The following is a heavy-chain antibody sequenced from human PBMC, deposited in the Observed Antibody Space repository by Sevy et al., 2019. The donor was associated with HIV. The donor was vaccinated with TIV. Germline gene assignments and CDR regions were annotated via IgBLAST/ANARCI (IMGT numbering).Heavy chain of an antibody. J-gene: IGHJ5*02. V-gene: IGHV1-24*01. D-gene: IGHD2-15*01. CDR1: GYTLTKLS. Sequence: VSVKVSCKVSGYTLTKLSIHWVRQAPGKGLEWMGEFAPQYGETIYPQRFQGRLTMTEDTSPDTAFMELSSLTSEDTAIYYCTIVGLRYYSGSSSYQAYWFDPWGQGTLVTVSS. CDR3: TIVGLRYYSGSSSYQAYWFDP. CDR2: FAPQYGET.